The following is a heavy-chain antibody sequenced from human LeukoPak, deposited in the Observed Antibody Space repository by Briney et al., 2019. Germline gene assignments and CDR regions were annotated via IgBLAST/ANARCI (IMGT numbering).Heavy chain of an antibody. CDR3: TKLDPRDKGNSLDAFDM. V-gene: IGHV3-23*01. Sequence: GGSLRLSCAASGFTFSSYAMSWVRQAPGKGLEWVSAISGSGGSTYYADSVKGRFTVSRDNSKNTMYLQMNSLTAEDTAIYYCTKLDPRDKGNSLDAFDMWGQGTMVTVSS. CDR2: ISGSGGST. D-gene: IGHD1-1*01. CDR1: GFTFSSYA. J-gene: IGHJ3*02.